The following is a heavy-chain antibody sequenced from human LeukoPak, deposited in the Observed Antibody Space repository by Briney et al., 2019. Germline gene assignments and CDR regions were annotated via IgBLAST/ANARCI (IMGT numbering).Heavy chain of an antibody. D-gene: IGHD3-16*01. CDR2: IKQDVGEK. J-gene: IGHJ5*02. V-gene: IGHV3-7*04. Sequence: GGSPRLSCSASGFILSNYWMTCVRQAPGKGLEWVANIKQDVGEKYYVDSVKGRFTISRDNAKKSLYLQMNSLRAEDTAVYFCARDMIILQSWGQGTLVTVSS. CDR1: GFILSNYW. CDR3: ARDMIILQS.